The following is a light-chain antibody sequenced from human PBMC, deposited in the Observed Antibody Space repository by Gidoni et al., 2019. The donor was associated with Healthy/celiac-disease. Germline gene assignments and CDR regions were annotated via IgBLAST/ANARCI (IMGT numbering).Light chain of an antibody. J-gene: IGKJ1*01. CDR2: GAP. Sequence: ETVLTHSPGTLSLSPGERATLSCRASQSVSRSYLSWYQQKTGQAPRLLMYGAPSRATGIAERLSGGGSGTDFTITISRLEAEDCAGYYCQKYGSSVTWTFGQGTKVEIK. V-gene: IGKV3-20*01. CDR3: QKYGSSVTWT. CDR1: QSVSRSY.